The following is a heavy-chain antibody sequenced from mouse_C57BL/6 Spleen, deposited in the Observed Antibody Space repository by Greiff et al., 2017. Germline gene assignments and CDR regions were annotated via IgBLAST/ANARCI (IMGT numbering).Heavy chain of an antibody. V-gene: IGHV1-64*01. CDR3: AHPYYGSRSFDY. CDR2: IHPTSGST. D-gene: IGHD1-1*01. J-gene: IGHJ2*01. Sequence: QVQLQQPGAELVKPGASVKLSCKASGYTFTSYWMHWVKQRPGQGLEWIGMIHPTSGSTNYNEKFKSKATLTVDKSSSTAYMQLSSLTSEDSAVYYCAHPYYGSRSFDYWGQGTTLTVSS. CDR1: GYTFTSYW.